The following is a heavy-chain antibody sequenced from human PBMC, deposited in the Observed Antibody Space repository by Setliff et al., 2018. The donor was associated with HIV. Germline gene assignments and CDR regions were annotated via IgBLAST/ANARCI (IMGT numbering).Heavy chain of an antibody. CDR1: NYSISSGHY. J-gene: IGHJ4*02. CDR3: ARSQPDTIFGVVTFDC. D-gene: IGHD3-3*01. V-gene: IGHV4-38-2*02. CDR2: IYYRGRT. Sequence: SETLSLTCTISNYSISSGHYWGWIRQSPGKGLEWIGSIYYRGRTYYNPSLKSRVTISVDTSKNQLSLRLTSMAAADTAMYYCARSQPDTIFGVVTFDCWGQGKMVTVSS.